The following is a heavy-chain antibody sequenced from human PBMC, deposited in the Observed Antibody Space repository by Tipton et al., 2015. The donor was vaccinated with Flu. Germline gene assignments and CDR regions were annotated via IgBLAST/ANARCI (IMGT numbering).Heavy chain of an antibody. CDR2: INDSGST. CDR1: GDSIGSPYY. J-gene: IGHJ4*02. V-gene: IGHV4-38-2*01. CDR3: ARRRDGYNCFDY. Sequence: TLSPTCSVSGDSIGSPYYWAWIRQPPGKGLEWIGEINDSGSTHYNPSLKSRVTISVDTSKNQFSLKLSSVTAADTAVYYCARRRDGYNCFDYWGQGTRVTVSS. D-gene: IGHD5-24*01.